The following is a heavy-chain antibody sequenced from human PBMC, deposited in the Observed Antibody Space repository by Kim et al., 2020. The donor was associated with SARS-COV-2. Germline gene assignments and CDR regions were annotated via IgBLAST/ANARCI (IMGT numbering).Heavy chain of an antibody. CDR2: IKWDSSAT. D-gene: IGHD3-10*01. CDR1: GFKFSDYA. CDR3: VKDMSGYGRTFDL. J-gene: IGHJ3*01. V-gene: IGHV3-9*01. Sequence: GGSLRLSCAASGFKFSDYAMRWVRQVPGKGLEWVAGIKWDSSATSYAESVKGRFTISRDNAKNTLYLQMDSLRAEDTSLYYCVKDMSGYGRTFDLWVQGT.